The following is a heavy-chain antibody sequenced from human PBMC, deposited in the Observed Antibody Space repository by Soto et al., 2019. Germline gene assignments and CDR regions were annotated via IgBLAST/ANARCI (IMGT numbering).Heavy chain of an antibody. CDR3: ARDLRTLYGMDV. V-gene: IGHV3-21*04. CDR2: IGTSGSYI. Sequence: GGSLRLSCTASGFTFSNYSMNWVRQAPGKGLEWVSSIGTSGSYIYDTDSVKGRFTISRDNSKNTLYLQMNSLRAEDTAVYYCARDLRTLYGMDVWGQGTTVTVSS. J-gene: IGHJ6*02. CDR1: GFTFSNYS.